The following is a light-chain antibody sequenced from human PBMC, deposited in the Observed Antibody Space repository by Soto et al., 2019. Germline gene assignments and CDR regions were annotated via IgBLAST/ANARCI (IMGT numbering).Light chain of an antibody. CDR2: AAS. CDR3: QQYGSSPLYT. CDR1: QSVSSSY. Sequence: EIVLTQSPGTLSLSPGERATLSCRASQSVSSSYLAWYQQKPGQAPRRLMYAASSRATGIPDRFSGSGSGTYFTLTISRLEPEDFAVYYCQQYGSSPLYTFGQGTKLEIK. V-gene: IGKV3-20*01. J-gene: IGKJ2*01.